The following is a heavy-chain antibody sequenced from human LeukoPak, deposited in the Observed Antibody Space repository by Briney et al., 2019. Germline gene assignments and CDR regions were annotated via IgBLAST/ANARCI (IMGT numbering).Heavy chain of an antibody. Sequence: PSETLSLTCTVPGGSISSSTYYWGWIRQPPGKGLEWIGNIYYSGSIYYNPSLKSRVTISVDKSKNQFSLRLSSVTAADTAVYYCARQTTVMGDYWGQGTLVTVSS. CDR3: ARQTTVMGDY. CDR1: GGSISSSTYY. CDR2: IYYSGSI. V-gene: IGHV4-39*01. J-gene: IGHJ4*02. D-gene: IGHD4-11*01.